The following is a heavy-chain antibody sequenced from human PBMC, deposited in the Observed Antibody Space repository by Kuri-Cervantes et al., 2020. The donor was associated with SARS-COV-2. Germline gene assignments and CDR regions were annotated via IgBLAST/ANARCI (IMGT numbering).Heavy chain of an antibody. Sequence: GGSLRLSCAASGFTFSSYAMHWVRQAPGKGLEWVAVISYDGSNKYYADSVKGRFTISRDNSKNKLYLQMNSLRAEDSAVSYCARTVLPAAIFVPNARVAWGYYYGMDDRGQGTTVTVSS. CDR2: ISYDGSNK. CDR1: GFTFSSYA. V-gene: IGHV3-30*01. D-gene: IGHD2-2*01. J-gene: IGHJ6*02. CDR3: ARTVLPAAIFVPNARVAWGYYYGMDD.